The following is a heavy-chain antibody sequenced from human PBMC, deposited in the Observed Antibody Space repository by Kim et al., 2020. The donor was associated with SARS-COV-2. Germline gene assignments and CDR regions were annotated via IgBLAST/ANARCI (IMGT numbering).Heavy chain of an antibody. CDR1: GFTFSSYS. CDR2: FSSSSSSK. J-gene: IGHJ6*02. CDR3: ARDGIAPAGAYYYYGMDV. Sequence: GGSLRLSCAASGFTFSSYSMNWVRQAPGKGLEWVSYFSSSSSSKYYADSVQGRFTISRDNAKNSLYLQMNSLRDEDTAVYYCARDGIAPAGAYYYYGMDVWGQGTTVTVSS. V-gene: IGHV3-48*02. D-gene: IGHD6-13*01.